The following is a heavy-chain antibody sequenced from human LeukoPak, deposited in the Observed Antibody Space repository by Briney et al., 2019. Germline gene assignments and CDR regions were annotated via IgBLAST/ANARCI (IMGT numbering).Heavy chain of an antibody. CDR3: AGLYRRSAFLYMGV. D-gene: IGHD6-6*01. CDR2: ISSSSSYI. CDR1: GFTFSSYS. Sequence: KSGGSLRLSCAASGFTFSSYSMNWVRQAPGKGLEWVSSISSSSSYIYYADSVKGRFTISRDDAKNSLYLQMNSLRAEDTAVYYCAGLYRRSAFLYMGVWGKGNKVTVSS. J-gene: IGHJ6*03. V-gene: IGHV3-21*01.